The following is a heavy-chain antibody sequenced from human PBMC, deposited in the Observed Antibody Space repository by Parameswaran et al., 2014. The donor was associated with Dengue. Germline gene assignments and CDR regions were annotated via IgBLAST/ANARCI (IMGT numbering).Heavy chain of an antibody. V-gene: IGHV3-23*01. CDR3: AKDRGYYYDSSGYRSYYYYGMDV. D-gene: IGHD3-22*01. Sequence: RWIRQPPGKGLEWVSAISGSGGSTYYADSVKGRFTISRDNSKNTLYLQMNSLRAEDTAVYYCAKDRGYYYDSSGYRSYYYYGMDVWGQGTTVTVSS. CDR2: ISGSGGST. J-gene: IGHJ6*02.